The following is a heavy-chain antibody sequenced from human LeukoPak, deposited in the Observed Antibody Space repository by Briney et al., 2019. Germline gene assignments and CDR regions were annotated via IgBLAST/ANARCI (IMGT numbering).Heavy chain of an antibody. CDR2: ISSSSSTI. Sequence: PGGSLRLSCAASGFTFSSYSMNWVRQAPGKGLEWVSYISSSSSTIYYADSVKGRFTISRDNAKNTLYLQMNSLRAEDTAVYYCTRGSQWELLGSCDYWGQGTLVSVSS. D-gene: IGHD3-22*01. CDR1: GFTFSSYS. CDR3: TRGSQWELLGSCDY. V-gene: IGHV3-48*04. J-gene: IGHJ4*02.